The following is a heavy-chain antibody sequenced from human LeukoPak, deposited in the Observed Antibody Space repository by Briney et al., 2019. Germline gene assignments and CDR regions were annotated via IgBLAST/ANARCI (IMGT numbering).Heavy chain of an antibody. V-gene: IGHV3-33*01. J-gene: IGHJ4*02. CDR1: GFXFSKYG. CDR2: IRYDGSKK. CDR3: ARTGDTERFDY. Sequence: PGGSLRLSCAASGFXFSKYGIHWVRQAPGKGLEWVALIRYDGSKKDYADSVKGRFTISRDNSKNTLHLQMNSLRAEDTAVYYCARTGDTERFDYWGQGTLVTVSS. D-gene: IGHD5-18*01.